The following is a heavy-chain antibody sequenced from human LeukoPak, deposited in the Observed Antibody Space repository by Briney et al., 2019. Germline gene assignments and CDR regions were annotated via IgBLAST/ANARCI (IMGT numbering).Heavy chain of an antibody. D-gene: IGHD1-7*01. Sequence: ASVKVSCKVSGYTLTELSMHWVRQAPGKGLEWMGSFDPEDGEKIYAQKFQGRVTMTEDTSTDTAYMELSSLRSEDTAVYYCASNSAKEYYFDYWGQGTLVTVSP. J-gene: IGHJ4*02. CDR3: ASNSAKEYYFDY. CDR2: FDPEDGEK. V-gene: IGHV1-24*01. CDR1: GYTLTELS.